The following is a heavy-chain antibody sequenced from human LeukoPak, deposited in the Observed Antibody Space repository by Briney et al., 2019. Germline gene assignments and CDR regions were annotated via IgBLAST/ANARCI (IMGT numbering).Heavy chain of an antibody. CDR1: GGSFSGYY. CDR3: ARVGNYHGFY. V-gene: IGHV4-34*01. D-gene: IGHD3-10*01. CDR2: INHSGST. Sequence: SETLSLTCAVYGGSFSGYYWSWIRQPPGKGLEWIGEINHSGSTNYNPSLKSRVTISVDTSKNQFSLKLSSVTAADTAVYYCARVGNYHGFYWGQGTLVTVSS. J-gene: IGHJ4*02.